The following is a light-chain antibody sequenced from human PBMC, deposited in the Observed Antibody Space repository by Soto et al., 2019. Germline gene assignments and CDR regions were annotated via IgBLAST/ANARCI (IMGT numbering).Light chain of an antibody. CDR3: SSYRMSRTL. V-gene: IGLV2-14*03. J-gene: IGLJ2*01. Sequence: QSVLTQPASVSGSPGQSITISCTGISSDVGGYNYVSWYQQHPGKAPKLMIYDVSNRPSGVSSRFSGSKSGNTASLTISGLQAEDEGDYSCSSYRMSRTLFGGGTKLTVL. CDR2: DVS. CDR1: SSDVGGYNY.